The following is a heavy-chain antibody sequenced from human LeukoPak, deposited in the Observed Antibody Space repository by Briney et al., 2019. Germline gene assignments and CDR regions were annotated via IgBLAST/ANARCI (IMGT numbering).Heavy chain of an antibody. D-gene: IGHD3-16*02. CDR3: AREIRSGDYIWGSYRYAFDI. Sequence: GGSLRLSCAASGFTFSSYSMNWVRQAPGRGLEWVSSISSGSTYIYYADSVKGRFTISRDNTKNSLCLLMNSLRAEDTAVYYCAREIRSGDYIWGSYRYAFDIWGQGTMVTVSS. CDR2: ISSGSTYI. J-gene: IGHJ3*02. CDR1: GFTFSSYS. V-gene: IGHV3-21*01.